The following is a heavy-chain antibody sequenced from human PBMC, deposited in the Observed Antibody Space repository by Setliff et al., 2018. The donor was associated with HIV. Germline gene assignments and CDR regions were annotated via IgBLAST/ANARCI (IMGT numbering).Heavy chain of an antibody. Sequence: ASVKVSCKPSGYTFTTYGLSWVRQAPGQGLEWMGWISTYSDETSYSQKLQGRVTMTTDTSTSTAYMELRSLTSDDTAVYYYARGRYNSRIDVWGQGTTVTVSS. D-gene: IGHD5-18*01. CDR2: ISTYSDET. V-gene: IGHV1-18*01. CDR1: GYTFTTYG. CDR3: ARGRYNSRIDV. J-gene: IGHJ6*02.